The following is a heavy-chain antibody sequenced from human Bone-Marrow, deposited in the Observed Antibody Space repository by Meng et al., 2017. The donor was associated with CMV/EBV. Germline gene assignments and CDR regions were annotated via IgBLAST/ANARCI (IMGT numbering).Heavy chain of an antibody. D-gene: IGHD6-13*01. V-gene: IGHV3-73*01. CDR1: GFNFSGSH. J-gene: IGHJ4*02. CDR3: SRQTLSTHDY. CDR2: VRNKGDNYAT. Sequence: AASGFNFSGSHMHWVRQASGKGLEWIGHVRNKGDNYATAYAASVRGRFTISRDDSQNTAYLQMNSLKVEDTAVYFCSRQTLSTHDYWGQGTLVTVSS.